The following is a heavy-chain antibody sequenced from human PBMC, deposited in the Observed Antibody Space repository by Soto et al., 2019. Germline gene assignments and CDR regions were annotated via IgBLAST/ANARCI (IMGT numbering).Heavy chain of an antibody. CDR2: ISSSSSYI. Sequence: ESGGGLVKPGGSLRLSCAASGFTFSSYSMNWVRQAPGKGLEWVSSISSSSSYIYYADSVKGRFTISRDNAKNSLYLQMNSLRAEDTAVYYCAQGGWDSYYGMDVWGQGTTVTVSS. CDR3: AQGGWDSYYGMDV. J-gene: IGHJ6*02. CDR1: GFTFSSYS. V-gene: IGHV3-21*01. D-gene: IGHD1-26*01.